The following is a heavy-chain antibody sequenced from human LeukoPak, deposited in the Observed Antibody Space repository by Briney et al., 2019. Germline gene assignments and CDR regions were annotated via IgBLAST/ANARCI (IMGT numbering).Heavy chain of an antibody. V-gene: IGHV3-23*01. J-gene: IGHJ4*02. Sequence: PGGSLRLSCAASGFTLSNYDMIWVRQAPGRGLEWVSGIRESGGRTYYTDSVKGRFTVSRDNSKNTLYLQMNSLRAEDTAVYYCARRGIVVRGFLIGLHKQAYYFDYWGQGALVTVSS. D-gene: IGHD3-10*01. CDR1: GFTLSNYD. CDR3: ARRGIVVRGFLIGLHKQAYYFDY. CDR2: IRESGGRT.